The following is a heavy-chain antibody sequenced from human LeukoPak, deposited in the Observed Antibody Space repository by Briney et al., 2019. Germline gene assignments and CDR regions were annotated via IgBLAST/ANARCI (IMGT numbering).Heavy chain of an antibody. D-gene: IGHD2-2*01. CDR1: GFTFSDYT. V-gene: IGHV3-21*01. CDR3: ARGSLSSVDY. CDR2: ISGSSNYI. J-gene: IGHJ4*02. Sequence: GGSLRLSCAASGFTFSDYTMDWVRLAPGKGLEWVSSISGSSNYIYYADSVKGRFTISRGNAKNSLYLQMNSLRVEDTAVYYCARGSLSSVDYWGQGTLVTVSS.